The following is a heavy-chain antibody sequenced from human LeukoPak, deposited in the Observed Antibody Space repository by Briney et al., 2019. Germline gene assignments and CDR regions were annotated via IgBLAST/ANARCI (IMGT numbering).Heavy chain of an antibody. J-gene: IGHJ6*02. CDR3: ARDRIRVAGPSLYYYYGMDV. V-gene: IGHV1-18*01. CDR2: ISAYNGNT. D-gene: IGHD6-19*01. CDR1: GGTFSSYA. Sequence: ASVKVSCKASGGTFSSYAISWVRQAPGQGLEWMGRISAYNGNTNYAQKLQGRVTMTTDTSTSTAYMELRSLRAEDTAVYYCARDRIRVAGPSLYYYYGMDVWGQGTTVTVSS.